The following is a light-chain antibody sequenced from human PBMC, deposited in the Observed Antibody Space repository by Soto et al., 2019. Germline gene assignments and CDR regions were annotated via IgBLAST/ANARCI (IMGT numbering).Light chain of an antibody. Sequence: QSVLTQPRSVSGSPGQSVTISCTGSSSNIGGYDYVSWFQQHPPKAPKLMIYDVSKRPSGVPNRFTGSKSGNTASLTISGLQAEDEADYYCCSYAGTFTPVVFGGGTKVTVL. CDR1: SSNIGGYDY. CDR2: DVS. V-gene: IGLV2-11*01. J-gene: IGLJ2*01. CDR3: CSYAGTFTPVV.